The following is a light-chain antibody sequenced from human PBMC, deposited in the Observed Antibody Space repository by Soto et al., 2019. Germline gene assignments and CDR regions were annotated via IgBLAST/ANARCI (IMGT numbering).Light chain of an antibody. V-gene: IGLV2-11*01. CDR1: SSDVGGFNS. J-gene: IGLJ1*01. Sequence: SALTQPRSVSGSPGQSVTISCTGTSSDVGGFNSVSWYQHHPDKDPKLMIYDVTKRPSGVPFRFSGSKSGNTASLTISGLQADDEADYYCYSYAGTNTHVFGTGTKVTVL. CDR3: YSYAGTNTHV. CDR2: DVT.